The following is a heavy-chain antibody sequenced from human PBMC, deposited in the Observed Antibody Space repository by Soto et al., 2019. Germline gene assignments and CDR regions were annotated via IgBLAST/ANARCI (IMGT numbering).Heavy chain of an antibody. Sequence: PGGSLRLSCAASGFTFSSYWMSWVRQAPGKGLEWVANIKQDGSEKYYVDSVKGRFTISRDNAKNSLYLQMNSLRAEDTAVYYCARGARSYYSDWPNDYWGQGTLVTVSS. V-gene: IGHV3-7*01. J-gene: IGHJ4*02. CDR3: ARGARSYYSDWPNDY. CDR1: GFTFSSYW. D-gene: IGHD1-26*01. CDR2: IKQDGSEK.